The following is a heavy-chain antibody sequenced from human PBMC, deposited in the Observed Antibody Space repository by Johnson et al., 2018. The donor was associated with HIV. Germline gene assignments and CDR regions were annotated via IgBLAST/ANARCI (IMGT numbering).Heavy chain of an antibody. J-gene: IGHJ3*02. D-gene: IGHD4-17*01. CDR3: GGVADYDDSIAVLNAFDI. Sequence: QVQLVESGGGLVQPGGSLRLSCAASGITFSDYYMSWIRQAPGKGLEWVSYICGSGSTLYYADSVTGRFTISRDNAKNSLYLQMNSLRAVETAVYSCGGVADYDDSIAVLNAFDIWGQGTMVTVSS. V-gene: IGHV3-11*04. CDR1: GITFSDYY. CDR2: ICGSGSTL.